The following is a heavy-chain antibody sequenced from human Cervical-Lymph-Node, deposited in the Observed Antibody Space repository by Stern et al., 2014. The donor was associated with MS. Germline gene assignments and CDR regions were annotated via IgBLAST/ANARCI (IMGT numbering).Heavy chain of an antibody. V-gene: IGHV1-46*01. J-gene: IGHJ4*02. CDR1: GYTFTNYY. Sequence: VQLVESGPKVKKPGASVMVSCKTSGYTFTNYYIHWVRQAPGQGLEWMGIINPNGSVTASAQKFQGRLTMTRDTSTTTVYMRLITLTSEDTAMYYCTRAVGGVGREWGQGTLVFVSS. CDR2: INPNGSVT. CDR3: TRAVGGVGRE. D-gene: IGHD3-16*01.